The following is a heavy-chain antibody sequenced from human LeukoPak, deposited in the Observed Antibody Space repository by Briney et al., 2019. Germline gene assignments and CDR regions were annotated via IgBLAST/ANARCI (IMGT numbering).Heavy chain of an antibody. CDR2: IIPIFGTA. J-gene: IGHJ5*02. Sequence: GASVKVSCKASGGTFSSYAISWVRQAPGQGLEWMGGIIPIFGTANYAQKFQGRVTITADKSTSTAYMELSSLRSEDTAVYYCAREWTPSGYDSFCNWFDPWGQGTLVTVSS. CDR1: GGTFSSYA. CDR3: AREWTPSGYDSFCNWFDP. D-gene: IGHD5-12*01. V-gene: IGHV1-69*06.